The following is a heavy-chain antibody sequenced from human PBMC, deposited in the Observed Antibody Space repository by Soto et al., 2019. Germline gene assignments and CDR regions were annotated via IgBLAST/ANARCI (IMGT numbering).Heavy chain of an antibody. D-gene: IGHD1-26*01. CDR3: ARNPRKAAGSEVFNY. CDR1: GYTFTVYY. V-gene: IGHV1-2*02. CDR2: INPKSGGT. J-gene: IGHJ4*02. Sequence: GASVKVSCKASGYTFTVYYMHWVRQAPGQGLEWMGWINPKSGGTTYPQKFQGRVTMTWDTSISTAYMALTRLRSDDTAVYYCARNPRKAAGSEVFNYWAQAPLVPVSA.